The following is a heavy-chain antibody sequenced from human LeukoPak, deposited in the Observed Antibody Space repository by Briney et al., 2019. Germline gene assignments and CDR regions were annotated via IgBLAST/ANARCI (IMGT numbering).Heavy chain of an antibody. CDR1: GFTFSGYS. CDR3: ARATMVRGVKWFDP. CDR2: ISSSSSYI. V-gene: IGHV3-21*01. J-gene: IGHJ5*02. Sequence: GGSLRLSCAASGFTFSGYSMNWVRQAPGKGLEWVSSISSSSSYIYYADSVKGRFTISRDNAKNSLYLQMNSLRAEDTAVYYCARATMVRGVKWFDPWGQGTLATVSS. D-gene: IGHD3-10*01.